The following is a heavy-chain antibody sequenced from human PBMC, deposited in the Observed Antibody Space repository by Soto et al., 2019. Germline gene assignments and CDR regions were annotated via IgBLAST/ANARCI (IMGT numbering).Heavy chain of an antibody. CDR1: GFSFSTST. CDR3: ARVRRNDASDYYGMDV. V-gene: IGHV3-48*02. Sequence: EVQLEESGGGSAQPGGSLRLSCAASGFSFSTSTMNWVRQAPGKGLEWFSYISSGSTTIYYADSVKGRFTISRDNGKNSLYLQMNSLRDEDTAVYYCARVRRNDASDYYGMDVWGQGTTVTVSS. D-gene: IGHD1-1*01. J-gene: IGHJ6*02. CDR2: ISSGSTTI.